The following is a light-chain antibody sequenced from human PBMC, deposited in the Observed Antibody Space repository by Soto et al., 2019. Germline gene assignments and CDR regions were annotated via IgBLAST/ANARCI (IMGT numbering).Light chain of an antibody. CDR2: DSS. Sequence: EIVLTQSPATLSLSPGERATLSCRASQSLSSNFLAWYQQKPGQPPRLLIYDSSTRATGFPDRFSGSGSGTEFTLTISNLQPDDFATYYCQQYENYWTFGQGTKVDIK. CDR3: QQYENYWT. CDR1: QSLSSNF. J-gene: IGKJ1*01. V-gene: IGKV3D-7*01.